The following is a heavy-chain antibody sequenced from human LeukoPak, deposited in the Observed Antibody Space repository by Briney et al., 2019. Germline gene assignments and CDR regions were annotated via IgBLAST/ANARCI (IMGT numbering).Heavy chain of an antibody. V-gene: IGHV3-53*04. CDR2: IYSGGSA. CDR1: GFTVSGNY. D-gene: IGHD3-10*01. CDR3: GRGAGGDFVY. J-gene: IGHJ4*02. Sequence: GGSLRLSCAASGFTVSGNYMSWVRQAPGQGLEWVSVIYSGGSASYAAPVEGRFTISRRNTKNSTYLHMNSLRAADTAVYYCGRGAGGDFVYWGQGTLVTVSS.